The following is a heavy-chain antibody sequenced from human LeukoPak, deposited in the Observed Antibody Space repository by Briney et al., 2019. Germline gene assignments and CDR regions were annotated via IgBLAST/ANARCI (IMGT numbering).Heavy chain of an antibody. J-gene: IGHJ4*02. V-gene: IGHV3-30*18. D-gene: IGHD4-17*01. CDR2: ISYDGSNK. CDR1: GFTFSSYG. Sequence: PGGSLRLSCAASGFTFSSYGMHWVRQAPGKGLEWVAVISYDGSNKYYADSVKGRFTISRDNSKNTLYLQMNSLRAEDTAVYYCAKERGDYGDHTGLDYWGQGTLATVSS. CDR3: AKERGDYGDHTGLDY.